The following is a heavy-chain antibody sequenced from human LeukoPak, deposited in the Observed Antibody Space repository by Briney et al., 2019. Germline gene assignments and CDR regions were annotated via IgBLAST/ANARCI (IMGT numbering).Heavy chain of an antibody. CDR1: GLTFRDAW. J-gene: IGHJ5*01. Sequence: MTGGSLRLSCVVSGLTFRDAWLSWVRQAPGKGLEWLGRIKSNANGGTTDYPAPVKGRFIISRDDSENTLYLQMNSLKTEDTAVYYCTWLNTIRGPPYSWGQGTLVTVSS. D-gene: IGHD3-10*01. CDR3: TWLNTIRGPPYS. CDR2: IKSNANGGTT. V-gene: IGHV3-15*01.